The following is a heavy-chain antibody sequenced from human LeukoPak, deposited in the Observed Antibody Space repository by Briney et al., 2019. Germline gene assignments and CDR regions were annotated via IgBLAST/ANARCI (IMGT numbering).Heavy chain of an antibody. Sequence: ADTLSLTCTVSGGSISSSSYYWGWIRQPRGKGREWIGSIYYSGSTYYNPYTTRRVTISVDTSKNPFSLTLSSVTAAETDVYYCARYSPGDAFDIWGQGTLVTVSS. CDR3: ARYSPGDAFDI. CDR2: IYYSGST. J-gene: IGHJ3*02. V-gene: IGHV4-39*01. CDR1: GGSISSSSYY. D-gene: IGHD2-21*01.